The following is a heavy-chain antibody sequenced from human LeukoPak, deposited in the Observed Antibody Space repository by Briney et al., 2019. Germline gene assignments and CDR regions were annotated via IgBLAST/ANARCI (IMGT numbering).Heavy chain of an antibody. CDR1: GYPFSAYY. Sequence: ASVKVSCKASGYPFSAYYMHWVRQAPGQGLEWMGWINPNSGGTNYAQKFQGRVTMTRDTSISTAYMELTRLRSDDTAIYYCAREGSGSYSDYYYYYMDVWGKGTMVTVSS. J-gene: IGHJ6*03. V-gene: IGHV1-2*02. CDR3: AREGSGSYSDYYYYYMDV. D-gene: IGHD1-26*01. CDR2: INPNSGGT.